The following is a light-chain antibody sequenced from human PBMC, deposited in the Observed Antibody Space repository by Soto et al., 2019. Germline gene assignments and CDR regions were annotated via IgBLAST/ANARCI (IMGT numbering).Light chain of an antibody. Sequence: IVMTQSPATLSVSPGEGVTLSCRASQSVGSSLAWYQQKPGQAPRILIYGAFTRVTGVPARFSGSGSGTEFTLTISSLQSEDFAIYYCQQYINWPVYTFGQGTKLEIK. CDR2: GAF. CDR3: QQYINWPVYT. V-gene: IGKV3-15*01. CDR1: QSVGSS. J-gene: IGKJ2*01.